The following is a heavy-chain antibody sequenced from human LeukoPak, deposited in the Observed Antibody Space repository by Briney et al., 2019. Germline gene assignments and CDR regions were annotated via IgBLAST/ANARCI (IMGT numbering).Heavy chain of an antibody. D-gene: IGHD4-23*01. CDR2: VATDGTGP. CDR3: ARDMGPYGGNPGGS. Sequence: GGSLRLSCAASGFTFSSYWMNWVGQAPGKGLGGVSRVATDGTGPIYADFVKGGFTISRDNAKDTLYLQMSSLSAEDTAVYYCARDMGPYGGNPGGSWGQGTLVTVSS. CDR1: GFTFSSYW. J-gene: IGHJ5*02. V-gene: IGHV3-74*01.